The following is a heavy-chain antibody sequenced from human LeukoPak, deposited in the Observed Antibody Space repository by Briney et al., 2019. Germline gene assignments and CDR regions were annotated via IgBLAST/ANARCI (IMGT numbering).Heavy chain of an antibody. Sequence: ASVKVSCKASGYTFTGYYIHWVRQAPGQGLEWMGWINPNSGGTNYAQKFQGRVTMTRDTSISTAYMELYRLTSDDTAVYYCARETPLGGGTIDWFDPWGQGTLVTVSS. D-gene: IGHD1-7*01. CDR3: ARETPLGGGTIDWFDP. CDR1: GYTFTGYY. V-gene: IGHV1-2*02. J-gene: IGHJ5*02. CDR2: INPNSGGT.